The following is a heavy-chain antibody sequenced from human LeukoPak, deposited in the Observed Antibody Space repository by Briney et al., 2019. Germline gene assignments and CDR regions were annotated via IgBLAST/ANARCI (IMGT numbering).Heavy chain of an antibody. V-gene: IGHV1-18*01. D-gene: IGHD3-22*01. CDR1: GGTFSSFA. J-gene: IGHJ4*02. CDR2: ISAHNGNT. Sequence: GASVKVSCKASGGTFSSFAISWVRQAPGQGLEWMGWISAHNGNTNYAQKLQGRVTMTTDTSTSTAYMELRSLRSDDTAVYYCARDSGRWYYDSSGVWGYYFDYWGQGTLVTVSS. CDR3: ARDSGRWYYDSSGVWGYYFDY.